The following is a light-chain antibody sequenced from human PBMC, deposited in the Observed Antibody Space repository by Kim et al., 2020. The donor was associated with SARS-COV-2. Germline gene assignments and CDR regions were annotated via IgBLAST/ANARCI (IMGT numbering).Light chain of an antibody. V-gene: IGKV3-20*01. J-gene: IGKJ1*01. CDR3: HQYADSLWT. CDR2: GAS. CDR1: QSVSSNY. Sequence: EIVLTQSPGTLSLSPGERATLSCRASQSVSSNYLASYQQKVGQAPRLVIYGASSRATGIPDRFSGSGSGTDFTLTISRLEPADFAVYYCHQYADSLWTFGQGTKVDIK.